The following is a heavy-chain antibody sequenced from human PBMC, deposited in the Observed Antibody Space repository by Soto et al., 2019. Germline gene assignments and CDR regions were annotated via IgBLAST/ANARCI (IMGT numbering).Heavy chain of an antibody. D-gene: IGHD6-19*01. CDR3: ASPVVGTYFDY. J-gene: IGHJ4*02. V-gene: IGHV1-46*01. Sequence: ASVKVSCKASGYTFTSCYMHWVRQAPGQGLEWMGIINPSGGSTSYAQKFQGRVTMTTDTSTSTVYMELSSLRSDATAVYYCASPVVGTYFDYWGQGTLVTVSS. CDR1: GYTFTSCY. CDR2: INPSGGST.